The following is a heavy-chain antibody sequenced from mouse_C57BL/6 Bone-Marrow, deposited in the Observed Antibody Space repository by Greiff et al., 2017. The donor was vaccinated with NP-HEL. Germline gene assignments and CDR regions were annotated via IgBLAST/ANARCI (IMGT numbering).Heavy chain of an antibody. V-gene: IGHV1-31*01. CDR2: IYPYNGVS. J-gene: IGHJ4*01. CDR1: GYSFTGYY. Sequence: VQLQQSGPELVKPGASVTISCKASGYSFTGYYMHWVKQSHGNILDWIGYIYPYNGVSSYNEKFKGKATLTVDSSSNTAYMELRNLTSEDSAVYYCARRGGHYDLYYAMDYWGQGTSVTVSS. CDR3: ARRGGHYDLYYAMDY. D-gene: IGHD2-4*01.